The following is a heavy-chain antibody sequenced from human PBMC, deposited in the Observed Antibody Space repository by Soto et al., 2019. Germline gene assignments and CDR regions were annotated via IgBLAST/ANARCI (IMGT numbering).Heavy chain of an antibody. CDR3: ARSPAIGTTLGGMDV. Sequence: GGPIRLRKGAAGVKFGGYGRHWVRQATGKGLEWVSAIGTAGDPYYPGSVKGRFTISRENAKNSLYLQMNSLRAGDMAVYYCARSPAIGTTLGGMDVWGQGSTVPVSS. J-gene: IGHJ6*02. D-gene: IGHD1-7*01. CDR1: GVKFGGYG. V-gene: IGHV3-13*05. CDR2: IGTAGDP.